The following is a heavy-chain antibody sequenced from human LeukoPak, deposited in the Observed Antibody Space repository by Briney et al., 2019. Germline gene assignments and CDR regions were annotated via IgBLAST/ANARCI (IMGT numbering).Heavy chain of an antibody. V-gene: IGHV1-46*01. D-gene: IGHD6-13*01. J-gene: IGHJ4*02. CDR1: GYTFTSNY. CDR2: INPSGGST. CDR3: ARDISIAAAGY. Sequence: GASVNVSCKASGYTFTSNYMHWVRQAPGQGLEWMGIINPSGGSTSYAQKFQGRVTMTRDTPTSTVYMELSSLRSEDTAVYYCARDISIAAAGYWGQGTLVTVSS.